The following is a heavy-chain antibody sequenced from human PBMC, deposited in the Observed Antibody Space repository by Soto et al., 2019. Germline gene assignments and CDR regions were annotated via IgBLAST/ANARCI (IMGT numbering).Heavy chain of an antibody. CDR1: GYTFTSYA. CDR3: ARDTAPSYV. CDR2: INAGNGNR. Sequence: GASVKVSCKASGYTFTSYAMHWVRQAPGQRLEWMGWINAGNGNRKYSQKFQGRVTITRDTSASIAYMELSSLRSEDTAVYYCARDTAPSYVWGQGTTVTVSS. J-gene: IGHJ6*02. D-gene: IGHD4-17*01. V-gene: IGHV1-3*01.